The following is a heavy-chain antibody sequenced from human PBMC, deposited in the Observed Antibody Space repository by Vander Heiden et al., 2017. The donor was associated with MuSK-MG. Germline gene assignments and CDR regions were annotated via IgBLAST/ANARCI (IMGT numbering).Heavy chain of an antibody. D-gene: IGHD1-7*01. CDR3: ARDIYGTNFDY. J-gene: IGHJ4*02. V-gene: IGHV4-61*02. CDR2: IYTSGST. CDR1: GGSISSGSYY. Sequence: QLQESGPGLVKPSQTLSLTCTVSGGSISSGSYYWSWIRQPAGKGLEWIGRIYTSGSTNYNPSLKSRVTISVDTSKNQFSLKLSSVTAADTAVYYCARDIYGTNFDYWGQGTLVTVSS.